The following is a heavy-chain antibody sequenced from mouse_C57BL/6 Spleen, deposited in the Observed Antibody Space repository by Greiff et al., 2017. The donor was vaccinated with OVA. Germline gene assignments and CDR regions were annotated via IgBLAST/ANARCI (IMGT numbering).Heavy chain of an antibody. Sequence: EVKLQESGGDLVKPGGSLKLSCAASGFTFSSYGMSWVRQTPDKRLEWVATISSGGSYTYYPDSVKGRFTISRDNAKNTLYLQMSSLKSEDTAMYYCARQDGTFAYWGQGTLVTVSA. D-gene: IGHD4-1*01. J-gene: IGHJ3*01. V-gene: IGHV5-6*01. CDR3: ARQDGTFAY. CDR1: GFTFSSYG. CDR2: ISSGGSYT.